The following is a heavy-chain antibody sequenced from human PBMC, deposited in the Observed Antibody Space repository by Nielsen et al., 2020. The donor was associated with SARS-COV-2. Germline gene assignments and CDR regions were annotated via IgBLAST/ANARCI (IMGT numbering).Heavy chain of an antibody. CDR1: GFTFDDYA. CDR3: AGELLSSFDI. J-gene: IGHJ3*02. D-gene: IGHD1-26*01. V-gene: IGHV3-9*01. CDR2: ISWNSGSI. Sequence: SLKISCAASGFTFDDYAMHWVRQAPGKGLEWVSGISWNSGSIGYADSVKGRFTISRDNAKNSLYLQMNSLRAEDTAVYYCAGELLSSFDIWGQGTMVTVSS.